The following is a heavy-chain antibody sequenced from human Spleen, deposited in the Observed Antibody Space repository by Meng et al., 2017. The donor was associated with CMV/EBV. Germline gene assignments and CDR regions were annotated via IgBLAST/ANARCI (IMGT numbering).Heavy chain of an antibody. CDR2: IKTKADGGTT. D-gene: IGHD1-1*01. CDR1: GFSFSNAW. V-gene: IGHV3-15*01. CDR3: TTPPRYNFSAPAPVLRVF. J-gene: IGHJ4*02. Sequence: GESLKISCAASGFSFSNAWMTWVRQAPRKGLEWVGRIKTKADGGTTDYAAPVKGRFTISRDDSTNTLYLQMNSLKTEDTAVYYCTTPPRYNFSAPAPVLRVFWGQGALVTVSS.